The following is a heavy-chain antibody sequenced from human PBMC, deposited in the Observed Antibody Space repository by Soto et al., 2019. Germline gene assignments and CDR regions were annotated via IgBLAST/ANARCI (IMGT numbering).Heavy chain of an antibody. D-gene: IGHD6-13*01. V-gene: IGHV3-48*01. CDR3: AKSSVWYPYFAS. J-gene: IGHJ4*01. CDR1: GFTFRSYS. CDR2: ISSSSYTI. Sequence: GGSLRLSCAASGFTFRSYSMNWVRKAPGKGLEWVSYISSSSYTIYYGDSVKGRATISRDNSRDTLFLQMNSLRAEDTAIYYCAKSSVWYPYFASRRHRSPVTVSS.